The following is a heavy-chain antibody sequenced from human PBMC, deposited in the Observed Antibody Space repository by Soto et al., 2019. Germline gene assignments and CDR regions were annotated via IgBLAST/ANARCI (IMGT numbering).Heavy chain of an antibody. CDR2: ISAYNGNT. Sequence: ASVKVSCKASGYTFTSYGISWVRQAPGQGLEWMGWISAYNGNTNYAQKLQGRVTMTTDTSTSTAYMELRSLRSDDTAVYYCARDRVKLGIHKRVGYYGMDVWGQGTTVTVSS. V-gene: IGHV1-18*01. J-gene: IGHJ6*02. D-gene: IGHD7-27*01. CDR3: ARDRVKLGIHKRVGYYGMDV. CDR1: GYTFTSYG.